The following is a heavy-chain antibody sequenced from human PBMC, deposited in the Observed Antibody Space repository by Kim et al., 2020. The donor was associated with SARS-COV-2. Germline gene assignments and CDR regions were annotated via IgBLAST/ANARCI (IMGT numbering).Heavy chain of an antibody. CDR2: ISYDANHK. J-gene: IGHJ4*02. V-gene: IGHV3-30*18. D-gene: IGHD6-13*01. Sequence: GGSLRLSCAASGFTFSSYGMHWVRQAPGKGLEWVAVISYDANHKNYADSVRGRFTISRDNSKNTLFLQMDSLRAEDTAVYYCAKRPAAAGSYFDYWGQG. CDR3: AKRPAAAGSYFDY. CDR1: GFTFSSYG.